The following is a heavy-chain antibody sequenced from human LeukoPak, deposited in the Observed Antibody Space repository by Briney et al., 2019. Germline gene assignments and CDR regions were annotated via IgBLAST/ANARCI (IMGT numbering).Heavy chain of an antibody. J-gene: IGHJ4*02. CDR1: GYTFTSYG. V-gene: IGHV1-2*02. CDR2: INPNSGGT. Sequence: ASVKVSCTASGYTFTSYGISWVRQAPGQGLEWMGWINPNSGGTNYAQKFQGRVTMTRDTSISTAYMELSRLRSDDTAVYYCATSIAVAGTTCYDYWGQGTLVTVSS. D-gene: IGHD6-19*01. CDR3: ATSIAVAGTTCYDY.